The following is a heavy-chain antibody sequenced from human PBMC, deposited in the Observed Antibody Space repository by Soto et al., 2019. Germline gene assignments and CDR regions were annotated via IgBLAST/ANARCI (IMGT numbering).Heavy chain of an antibody. CDR3: VRRGRMCCWGDS. CDR2: INQDGSAI. J-gene: IGHJ4*02. D-gene: IGHD3-16*01. V-gene: IGHV3-7*01. Sequence: GGSLRLSCVGSGFTLVNHWLSWVRQAPGEGLEWVANINQDGSAIYYVDSVRGRFTISRDNARNSVYLQMNSLRVEDTAVYYCVRRGRMCCWGDSWGQGTQVTVSS. CDR1: GFTLVNHW.